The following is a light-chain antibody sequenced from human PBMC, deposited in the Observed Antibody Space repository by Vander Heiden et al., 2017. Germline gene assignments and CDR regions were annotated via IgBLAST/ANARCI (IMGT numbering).Light chain of an antibody. CDR2: DAS. J-gene: IGKJ5*01. V-gene: IGKV3-11*01. CDR1: QSVSSY. CDR3: QQRSNWIT. Sequence: EIVLTQSPATLSLSPGERATLSCRASQSVSSYLAWYQQKPGQAPRLLIYDASNRATGIPDRFSGSGSGTDFTLTISSLEPEDIAVYYRQQRSNWITFGQGTLLEIK.